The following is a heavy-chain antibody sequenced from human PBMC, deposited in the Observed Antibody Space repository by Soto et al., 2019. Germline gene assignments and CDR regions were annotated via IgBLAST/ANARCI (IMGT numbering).Heavy chain of an antibody. CDR2: INWNGGST. V-gene: IGHV3-20*04. Sequence: EVQLVESGGGVVRPGGSLRLSCAASGFTFDDYVMSWVRQAPGKGLEWVSGINWNGGSTGYADAVKGRFTISRDNAKNSLYLQMNSVRAEDTALYYCARVVGPYGTHNWYFDLWGRGTLVTVSS. CDR3: ARVVGPYGTHNWYFDL. J-gene: IGHJ2*01. CDR1: GFTFDDYV. D-gene: IGHD1-26*01.